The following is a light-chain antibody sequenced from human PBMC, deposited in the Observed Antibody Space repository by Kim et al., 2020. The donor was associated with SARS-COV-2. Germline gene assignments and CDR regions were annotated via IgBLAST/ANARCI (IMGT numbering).Light chain of an antibody. V-gene: IGKV1-12*01. CDR2: EAS. CDR1: QGISDW. CDR3: QQTDSFPWT. J-gene: IGKJ1*01. Sequence: DIQMTQSPSSVSASVGDRVTITCRASQGISDWLAWYQQRPGKAPKLLIYEASSLQSGVPSRFSGSGSGTDFTLTIRRLQPEDFATYYCQQTDSFPWTFGQGTKVDIK.